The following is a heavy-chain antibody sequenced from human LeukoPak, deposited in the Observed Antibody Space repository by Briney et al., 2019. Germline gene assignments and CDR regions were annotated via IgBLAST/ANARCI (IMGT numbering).Heavy chain of an antibody. J-gene: IGHJ4*02. D-gene: IGHD3-22*01. V-gene: IGHV3-64*01. CDR2: ISSNGGST. Sequence: PGGSLRLSCAASGFTFSSYAMHWVRQAPGKGLEYVSAISSNGGSTYYANSVKGRFTISRDNSKNTLYLQMGSLRAEDMAVYYCARGYYDSSGYLYFDYWGQGTLVTVSS. CDR3: ARGYYDSSGYLYFDY. CDR1: GFTFSSYA.